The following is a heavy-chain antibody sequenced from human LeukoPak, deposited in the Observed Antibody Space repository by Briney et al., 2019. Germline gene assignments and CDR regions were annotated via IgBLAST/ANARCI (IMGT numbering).Heavy chain of an antibody. J-gene: IGHJ4*02. CDR3: ARDRRYDSSGYPTDY. V-gene: IGHV1-18*01. Sequence: ASVKVSCKASGYTFTSYGISWVRQAPGQGLQWMGWISAYNGNTNYAQKLQGRVTMTTDTSTSTAYMELRSLRSDDTAVYYCARDRRYDSSGYPTDYWGQGTLVTVSS. CDR1: GYTFTSYG. D-gene: IGHD3-22*01. CDR2: ISAYNGNT.